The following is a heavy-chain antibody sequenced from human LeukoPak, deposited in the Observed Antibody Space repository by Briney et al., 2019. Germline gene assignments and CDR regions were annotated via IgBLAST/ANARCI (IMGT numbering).Heavy chain of an antibody. CDR1: GDSISNYY. D-gene: IGHD1-26*01. CDR2: IFVGGST. J-gene: IGHJ2*01. V-gene: IGHV4-59*01. Sequence: SETLSLTCSVSGDSISNYYWNWIRQSPGKGLEWIGHIFVGGSTNHNPSLKSRVTISVDTSKNQFSLKLSSVTAADTAVYYCARAPAHKWELLRWYFDLWGRGTLVTVSS. CDR3: ARAPAHKWELLRWYFDL.